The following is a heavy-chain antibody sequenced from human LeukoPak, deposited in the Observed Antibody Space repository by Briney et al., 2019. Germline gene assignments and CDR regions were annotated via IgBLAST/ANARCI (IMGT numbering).Heavy chain of an antibody. CDR1: GFTYNSYG. J-gene: IGHJ4*02. CDR3: ARNSVGAANFDY. Sequence: GGSLRLSCAASGFTYNSYGTNWLRQAPEKGLEWVSYINSSSSTKHYADSVKGRFPISRENAKNSLYLQRNSLRDEDTAVYYCARNSVGAANFDYWGQGTLVTVPS. CDR2: INSSSSTK. V-gene: IGHV3-48*02. D-gene: IGHD1-26*01.